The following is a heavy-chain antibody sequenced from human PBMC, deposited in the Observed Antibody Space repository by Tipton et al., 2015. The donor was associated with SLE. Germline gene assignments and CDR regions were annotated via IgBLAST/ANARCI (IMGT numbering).Heavy chain of an antibody. CDR2: IYYSGSI. D-gene: IGHD3-3*01. CDR3: ARGPLWSGPPDAFDI. Sequence: TLSLTCTVSGGSISSHYWSWIRQPPGKGLEWIGYIYYSGSISYNPSLKSRVTISVDTSKDQFSLKLSSVTAADTAVYYCARGPLWSGPPDAFDIWGQGTMVTVSS. V-gene: IGHV4-59*11. CDR1: GGSISSHY. J-gene: IGHJ3*02.